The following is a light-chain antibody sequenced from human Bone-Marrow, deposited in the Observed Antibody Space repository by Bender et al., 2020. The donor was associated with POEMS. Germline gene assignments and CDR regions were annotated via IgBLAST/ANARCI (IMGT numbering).Light chain of an antibody. CDR2: EDD. CDR3: QAWDTWSDLV. CDR1: SGSIATNY. V-gene: IGLV6-57*01. J-gene: IGLJ3*02. Sequence: FMLTQPHSVSESPGKTVTISCTRSSGSIATNYVQWFQQRPGSSPTTVIYEDDHRPSGVPDRFSDSNSGNTATLTVSGTQAMDEADYYCQAWDTWSDLVFGGGTKLTVL.